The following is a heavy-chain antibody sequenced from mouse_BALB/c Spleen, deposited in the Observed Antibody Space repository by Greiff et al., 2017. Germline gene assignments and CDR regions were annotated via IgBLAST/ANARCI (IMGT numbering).Heavy chain of an antibody. D-gene: IGHD3-3*01. CDR1: GYSFTGYN. CDR3: ARSFSFGRRDYYAMDY. Sequence: VQLKESGPELEKPDASVKISCKASGYSFTGYNMNWVKQSNGKSLEWIGNIDPYYGGTSYNQKFKGKATLTVDKSSSTAYMQLKSLTSEDSTVYYCARSFSFGRRDYYAMDYWGQGTSVTVSS. CDR2: IDPYYGGT. V-gene: IGHV1-39*01. J-gene: IGHJ4*01.